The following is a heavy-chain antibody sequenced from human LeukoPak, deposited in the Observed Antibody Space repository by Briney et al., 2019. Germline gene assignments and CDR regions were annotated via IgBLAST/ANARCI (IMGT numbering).Heavy chain of an antibody. D-gene: IGHD6-19*01. CDR2: ISWNSGSI. V-gene: IGHV3-9*01. CDR3: AKASQIAVATLYYFDY. J-gene: IGHJ4*02. Sequence: GRSLRLSCAASGFTFDDYAMHWVRQAPGKGLEWVSGISWNSGSIGYADSVKGRFTISRDNAKNSLYLQMNSLRAEDTALYYCAKASQIAVATLYYFDYWGQGTLSPSPQ. CDR1: GFTFDDYA.